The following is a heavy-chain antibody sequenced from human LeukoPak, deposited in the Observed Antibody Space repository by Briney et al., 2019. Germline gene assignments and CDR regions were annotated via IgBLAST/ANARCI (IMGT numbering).Heavy chain of an antibody. J-gene: IGHJ4*02. CDR1: GFTFSNYE. V-gene: IGHV3-48*03. CDR3: ARTRRMYY. CDR2: ISSSGGTI. Sequence: PTGGSLRLSCAASGFTFSNYEMNWVRQAPGKGLEWVSYISSSGGTIYYADSVKGRFTISRDNAKNALYLQMNSLRAEDTAVYYCARTRRMYYWGQGTLVTVSS.